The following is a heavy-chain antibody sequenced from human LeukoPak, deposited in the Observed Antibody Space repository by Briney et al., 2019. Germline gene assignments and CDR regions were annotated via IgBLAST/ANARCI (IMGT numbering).Heavy chain of an antibody. CDR3: AGAVNVLGAAFDI. D-gene: IGHD3-16*01. CDR1: GGSFSGYY. Sequence: TSETLSLTCAVYGGSFSGYYWSWIRQPPGKGLEWIGEIYHSGSTNYNPSLKSRVTISVDKSKNQFSLKLSSVTAADTAVYYCAGAVNVLGAAFDIWGQGTMVTVSS. J-gene: IGHJ3*02. CDR2: IYHSGST. V-gene: IGHV4-34*01.